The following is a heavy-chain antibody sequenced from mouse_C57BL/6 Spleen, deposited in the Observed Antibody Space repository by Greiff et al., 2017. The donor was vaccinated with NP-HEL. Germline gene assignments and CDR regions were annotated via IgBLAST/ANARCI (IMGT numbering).Heavy chain of an antibody. CDR3: TYGYDGAWFAY. V-gene: IGHV14-1*01. CDR1: GFNIKDYY. J-gene: IGHJ3*01. D-gene: IGHD2-2*01. Sequence: VQLKQSGAELVRPGASVKLSCTASGFNIKDYYMHWVKQRPEQGLEWIGRIDPEDGDTKYAPKFQGKATMTADTSSNTAYLQLSSLTSEDTAVYYCTYGYDGAWFAYWGQGTLVTVSA. CDR2: IDPEDGDT.